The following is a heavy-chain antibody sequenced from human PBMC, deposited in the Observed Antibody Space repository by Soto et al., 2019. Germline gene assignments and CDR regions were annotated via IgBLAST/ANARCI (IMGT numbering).Heavy chain of an antibody. CDR2: ISYSGRA. Sequence: TLSLTSTASGGSISSGDYYWSWIRQPPGKGLEWIGYISYSGRAYYNPSLKSRFTISIDTSKKQFSLNLRSVTAADTAVYYCARDGWQMVRGVSISGGMDVWGQGTTVTVSS. V-gene: IGHV4-30-4*01. CDR3: ARDGWQMVRGVSISGGMDV. J-gene: IGHJ6*02. D-gene: IGHD3-10*01. CDR1: GGSISSGDYY.